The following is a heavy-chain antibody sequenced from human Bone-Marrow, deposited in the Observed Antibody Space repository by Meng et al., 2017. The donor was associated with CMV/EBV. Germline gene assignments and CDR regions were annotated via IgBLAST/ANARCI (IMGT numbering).Heavy chain of an antibody. V-gene: IGHV1-2*02. D-gene: IGHD3-16*02. CDR1: FIGYY. CDR3: ARDFDDYVWGSYRYDYFDY. J-gene: IGHJ4*02. CDR2: INPNSGST. Sequence: FIGYYMHWVRQAPGQGLEWMGWINPNSGSTNYAQKFQGRVTMTRDTSISTAYMELHRLRSDDTAVYYCARDFDDYVWGSYRYDYFDYWGQGTLVTVSS.